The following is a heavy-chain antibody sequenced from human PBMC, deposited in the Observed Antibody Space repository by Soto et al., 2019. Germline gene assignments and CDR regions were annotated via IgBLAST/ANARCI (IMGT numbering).Heavy chain of an antibody. J-gene: IGHJ4*02. V-gene: IGHV4-59*08. D-gene: IGHD3-10*01. CDR2: IYYSGYT. CDR1: GGSISPYY. CDR3: ARLIRDASGSYRLDY. Sequence: QVQLQESGPGRVKPSETLSLTCTASGGSISPYYWSWIRQPPGEGMERLGYIYYSGYTNYNPSLKSRLTISVDTSKNQFSLRLSSVTAADTAVYFCARLIRDASGSYRLDYWGRGTLVTVSS.